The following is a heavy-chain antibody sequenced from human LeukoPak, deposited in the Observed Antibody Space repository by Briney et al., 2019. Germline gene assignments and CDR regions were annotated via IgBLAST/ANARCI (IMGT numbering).Heavy chain of an antibody. CDR2: IYHSGST. CDR3: ARVTMVRGPFDY. V-gene: IGHV4-38-2*01. J-gene: IGHJ4*02. CDR1: GYSISSGYY. D-gene: IGHD3-10*01. Sequence: SETLSLTCAVSGYSISSGYYWGWIRQPPGKGLEWIGSIYHSGSTYYNPSLKSRVTISVDASKNQFSLKLSSVTAAVTAVYYCARVTMVRGPFDYWGQGTLVTVSS.